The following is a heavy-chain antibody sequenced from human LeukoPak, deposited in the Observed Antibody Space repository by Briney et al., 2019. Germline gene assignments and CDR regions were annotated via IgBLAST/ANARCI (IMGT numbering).Heavy chain of an antibody. CDR3: ARGFIRNDY. V-gene: IGHV3-48*03. J-gene: IGHJ4*02. Sequence: PPGGSLRLSCAASGFTFSSYEMNWVRQAPGKGLEWGSYISSSGSTIYYADPVKGRFTISRDNAKNSLYLQMNSLRAEDTAVYYCARGFIRNDYWGQGTLVTVSS. CDR1: GFTFSSYE. CDR2: ISSSGSTI. D-gene: IGHD3-16*01.